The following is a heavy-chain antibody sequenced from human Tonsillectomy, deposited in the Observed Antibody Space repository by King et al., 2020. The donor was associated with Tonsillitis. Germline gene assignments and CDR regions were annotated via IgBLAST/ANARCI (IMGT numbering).Heavy chain of an antibody. CDR2: IYYSGST. CDR3: AGHLHYDSSGYHHYFDN. J-gene: IGHJ4*02. V-gene: IGHV4-39*01. Sequence: QLQESGPGLVRPSETLSLTCIVSGGSISSSTYYWGWIRQPPGKGRAGMGEIYYSGSTYYNPTLNSRVTISVDTSRNQFSLKLTSVTAADTAVFYCAGHLHYDSSGYHHYFDNWGQGTLVTVSS. CDR1: GGSISSSTYY. D-gene: IGHD3-22*01.